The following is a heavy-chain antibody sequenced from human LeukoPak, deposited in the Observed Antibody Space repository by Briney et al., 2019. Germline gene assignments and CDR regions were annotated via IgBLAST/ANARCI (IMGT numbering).Heavy chain of an antibody. D-gene: IGHD3-10*01. CDR3: ATGEPRGVIITTFFY. J-gene: IGHJ4*02. CDR2: IIPIFGTA. V-gene: IGHV1-69*06. Sequence: ASVKVSCKASGGTFSSYGINWVRQAPGQGLEWMGGIIPIFGTANYAQKFQGRVTMTEDTSTDTAYMELSSLRSEDTAVYYCATGEPRGVIITTFFYWGQGTLVTVSS. CDR1: GGTFSSYG.